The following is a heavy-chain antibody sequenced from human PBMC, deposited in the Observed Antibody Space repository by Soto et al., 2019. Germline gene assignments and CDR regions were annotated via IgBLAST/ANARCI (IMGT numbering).Heavy chain of an antibody. CDR1: GYSFTSYW. CDR3: ARQEGYNWDYYYYGMDV. D-gene: IGHD1-1*01. Sequence: PGESLKISCKGSGYSFTSYWIGWVRQMPGKVLEWMGIIYPGDSDTRYSPSFQGQVTISADKSISTAYLQWSSLKASDTAMYYCARQEGYNWDYYYYGMDVWGQGTTVTVSS. J-gene: IGHJ6*02. CDR2: IYPGDSDT. V-gene: IGHV5-51*01.